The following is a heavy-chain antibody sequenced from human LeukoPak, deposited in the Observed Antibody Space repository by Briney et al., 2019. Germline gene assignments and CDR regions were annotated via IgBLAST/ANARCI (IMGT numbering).Heavy chain of an antibody. V-gene: IGHV3-48*01. CDR2: ISSSSSTI. CDR1: GFTFSSYS. CDR3: AKSRYDSSGYYSLWDY. Sequence: GGSLRLSCAASGFTFSSYSMNWVRQAPGKGLEWVSYISSSSSTIYYADSVKGRFTISRDNAKNSLYLQMNSLRAEDTAVYYCAKSRYDSSGYYSLWDYWGQGTLVTVSS. J-gene: IGHJ4*02. D-gene: IGHD3-22*01.